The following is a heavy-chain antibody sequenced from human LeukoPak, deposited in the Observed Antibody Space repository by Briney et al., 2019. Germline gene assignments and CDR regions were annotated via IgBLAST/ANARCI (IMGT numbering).Heavy chain of an antibody. D-gene: IGHD2-15*01. CDR3: ARAVAPTYYFDL. CDR1: GGSISSYY. J-gene: IGHJ4*02. CDR2: IYYSGST. V-gene: IGHV4-59*01. Sequence: PSETLSLTCTVSGGSISSYYWSWIRQPPGKGLEWIGYIYYSGSTNYNPSLKSRVTISGDTSKNQFSLKLSSVTAADAAIYYCARAVAPTYYFDLWGQGTLATVSS.